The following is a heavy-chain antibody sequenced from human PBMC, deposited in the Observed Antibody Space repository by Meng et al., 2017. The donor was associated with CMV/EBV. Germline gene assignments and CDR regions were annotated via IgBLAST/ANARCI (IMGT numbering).Heavy chain of an antibody. J-gene: IGHJ4*02. Sequence: CSCSEFYIGTSGLGVGWILQHTEKAMEWVALIYWADDKRYSTSLKSRITITKDTSKNQVVLTMTNMDPVDTATYYCANRGRYGYHGYWGQGTLVTVSS. CDR2: IYWADDK. CDR1: EFYIGTSGLG. CDR3: ANRGRYGYHGY. V-gene: IGHV2-5*02. D-gene: IGHD5-18*01.